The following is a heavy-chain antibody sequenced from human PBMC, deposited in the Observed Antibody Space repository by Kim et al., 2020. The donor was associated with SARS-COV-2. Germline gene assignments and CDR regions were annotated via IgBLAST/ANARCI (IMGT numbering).Heavy chain of an antibody. Sequence: ADSVKGPLTISRANSKNTLYLQMHSLRAEDTGVYYCAKAEWELLYAIDYWGQGTLVTVSS. V-gene: IGHV3-23*01. CDR3: AKAEWELLYAIDY. J-gene: IGHJ4*02. D-gene: IGHD1-26*01.